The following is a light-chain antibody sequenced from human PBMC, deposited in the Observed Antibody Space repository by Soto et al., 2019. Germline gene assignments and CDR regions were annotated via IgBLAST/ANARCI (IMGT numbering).Light chain of an antibody. V-gene: IGKV3-20*01. CDR1: QTVGRNY. CDR2: AAS. CDR3: QQYAASPIT. Sequence: ENVLTQSPGTLSLSPGEGATLSCRASQTVGRNYLAWYQQKPGQAPRLLIYAASSRATVIPDRFSGSGSGTDFTLTTSRLQPEDFAVFYCQQYAASPITFGQGTRLEFK. J-gene: IGKJ5*01.